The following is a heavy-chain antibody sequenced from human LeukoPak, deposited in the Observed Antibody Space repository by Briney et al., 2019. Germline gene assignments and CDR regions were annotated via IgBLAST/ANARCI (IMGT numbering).Heavy chain of an antibody. CDR2: MNPNSGNT. CDR3: ARGRVGATRPFYYYYYYMDV. D-gene: IGHD1-26*01. CDR1: GYTFTSYG. Sequence: ASVKVSCKASGYTFTSYGISWVRQATGQGLEWMGWMNPNSGNTGYAQKFQGRVTMTRNTSISTAYMELSSLRSEDTAVYYCARGRVGATRPFYYYYYYMDVWGKGTTVTISS. V-gene: IGHV1-8*02. J-gene: IGHJ6*03.